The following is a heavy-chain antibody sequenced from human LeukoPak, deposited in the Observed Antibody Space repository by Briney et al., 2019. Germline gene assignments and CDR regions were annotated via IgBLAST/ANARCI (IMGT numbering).Heavy chain of an antibody. J-gene: IGHJ4*02. Sequence: GGSLRLSCAASGFTFSSYAMHWVRQAPGKGLEWVAVISYDGSNKYYADSVKGRFTISRDNSKNTLYLQMNSLRAEDTAVYYCARKYCTNGVCYHSFDYWGQGTLVTVSS. CDR1: GFTFSSYA. CDR2: ISYDGSNK. V-gene: IGHV3-30*04. D-gene: IGHD2-8*01. CDR3: ARKYCTNGVCYHSFDY.